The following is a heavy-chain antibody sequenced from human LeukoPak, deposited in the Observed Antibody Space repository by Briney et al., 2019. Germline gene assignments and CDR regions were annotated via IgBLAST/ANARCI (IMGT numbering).Heavy chain of an antibody. CDR3: ARPTYSGSYYDAFDI. CDR1: GGSISSSSYY. CDR2: IYYSAST. J-gene: IGHJ3*02. D-gene: IGHD1-26*01. Sequence: SETLSLTCTVSGGSISSSSYYWGWIRQPPGKGLEGIGSIYYSASTYYNPSLKSRVTISVDTSKNQFSLKLSSVTAADTAVYYCARPTYSGSYYDAFDIWGQGTMVTVSS. V-gene: IGHV4-39*01.